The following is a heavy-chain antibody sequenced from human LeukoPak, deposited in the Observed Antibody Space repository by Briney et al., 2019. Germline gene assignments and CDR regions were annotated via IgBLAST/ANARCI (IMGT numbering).Heavy chain of an antibody. V-gene: IGHV3-48*02. CDR1: GFTFSIYS. D-gene: IGHD3-16*01. CDR3: ARDRGSDY. J-gene: IGHJ4*02. CDR2: ISSSSSTR. Sequence: PGGSLRLSCAASGFTFSIYSMSWVRQAPGKGLEWVSYISSSSSTRYYTDSVKGRFTISRDNAKNSLYLQMNSLRDDDTAVYYCARDRGSDYWGQGTLVTVSS.